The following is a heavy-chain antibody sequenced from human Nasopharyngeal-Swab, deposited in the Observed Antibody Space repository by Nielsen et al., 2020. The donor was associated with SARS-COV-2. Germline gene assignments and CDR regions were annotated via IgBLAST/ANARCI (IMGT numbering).Heavy chain of an antibody. CDR3: ARAGLDYDFWSAYFMDV. D-gene: IGHD3-3*01. CDR1: GFTFSNYN. J-gene: IGHJ6*02. Sequence: GRSLRLSCAASGFTFSNYNMNWVRQAPGRGLEWVTSISSSSTYIYYADAVKGRLTISRDNTKNSLSLQMNSLRVEDTAVYYCARAGLDYDFWSAYFMDVWGQGTTVIVSS. CDR2: ISSSSTYI. V-gene: IGHV3-21*01.